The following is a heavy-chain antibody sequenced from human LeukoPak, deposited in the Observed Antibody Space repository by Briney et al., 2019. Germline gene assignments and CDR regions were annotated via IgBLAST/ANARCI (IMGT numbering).Heavy chain of an antibody. Sequence: ASVKVSCKASGYTFTSYAMHWVRQAPGQRLEWMGWINAGNGNTKYSQKFQGRVTMTRDTSTSTVYMELSSLRSEDTAVYYCARVKPRLGIVATAFDYWGQGTLVTVSS. V-gene: IGHV1-3*01. CDR3: ARVKPRLGIVATAFDY. D-gene: IGHD5-12*01. CDR1: GYTFTSYA. J-gene: IGHJ4*02. CDR2: INAGNGNT.